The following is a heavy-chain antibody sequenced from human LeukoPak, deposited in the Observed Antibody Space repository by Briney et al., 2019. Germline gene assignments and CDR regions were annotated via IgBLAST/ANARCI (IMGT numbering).Heavy chain of an antibody. CDR2: IYYNGNT. V-gene: IGHV4-39*07. CDR3: VRVGWGNAAAHPNWLDP. CDR1: GGSISATTYY. Sequence: SETLSLTCTVSGGSISATTYYWGWIRQPPGTGLEWIANIYYNGNTAYNPSLKSRATISIDTSKNQFSLRLNSVTAADTAVYYCVRVGWGNAAAHPNWLDPWGQGILVTVSS. D-gene: IGHD6-6*01. J-gene: IGHJ5*02.